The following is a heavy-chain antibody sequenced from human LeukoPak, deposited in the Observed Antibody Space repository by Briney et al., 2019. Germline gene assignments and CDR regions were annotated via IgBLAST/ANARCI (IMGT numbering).Heavy chain of an antibody. D-gene: IGHD2-2*01. CDR2: IRYDANNK. V-gene: IGHV3-30*02. CDR3: VSKRTYQAGH. Sequence: PGGSLRLSCAASGVTFRSNGMHWGCQAPGKGLGWVAFIRYDANNKYYADSVKGRFTISRDNSKNTLYLQMNSLRAEDTAVYCCVSKRTYQAGHWGQGTLVTVSS. CDR1: GVTFRSNG. J-gene: IGHJ4*02.